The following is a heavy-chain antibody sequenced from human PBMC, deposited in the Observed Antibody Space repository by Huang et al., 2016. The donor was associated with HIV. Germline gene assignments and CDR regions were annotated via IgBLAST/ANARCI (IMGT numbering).Heavy chain of an antibody. Sequence: QVQLQESGPGLVKPSETLSLACSVSGDSVSNHYWNWIRQTPGNGLECIGRIYSSRTTNYTPSLKNRVSLSLDTSKNPFAVNVTSVTAADTAVYYCARGFDILVDRFDFWGQGTLVTVSS. V-gene: IGHV4-59*02. CDR1: GDSVSNHY. J-gene: IGHJ4*02. D-gene: IGHD3-9*01. CDR2: IYSSRTT. CDR3: ARGFDILVDRFDF.